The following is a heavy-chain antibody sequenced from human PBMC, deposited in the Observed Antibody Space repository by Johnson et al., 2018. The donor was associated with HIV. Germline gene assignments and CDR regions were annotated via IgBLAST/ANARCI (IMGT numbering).Heavy chain of an antibody. D-gene: IGHD2-15*01. V-gene: IGHV3-66*02. Sequence: VQLVESGGNLIQPGGSLRLSCAASGFTVNNNYMTWVRQAPWKGLEWVSVSYSGGDTYYADSVKGRFTISRDNSKNTLYLQMNSLRAEDTAVYYCARPHPVGGGSWWYLGAFDIWGQGTMVTVSS. CDR3: ARPHPVGGGSWWYLGAFDI. CDR1: GFTVNNNY. J-gene: IGHJ3*02. CDR2: SYSGGDT.